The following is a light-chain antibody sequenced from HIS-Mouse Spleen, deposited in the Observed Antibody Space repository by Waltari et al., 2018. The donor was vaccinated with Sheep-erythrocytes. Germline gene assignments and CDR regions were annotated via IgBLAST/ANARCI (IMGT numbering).Light chain of an antibody. J-gene: IGLJ1*01. Sequence: QSALTQPRSVSGSPGQSVTLSFTGTSSDVGGYNYVSWYQQYPGKAPKLMIYDVSKRPSGVPDRFSGSKSGNTASLTISGLQAEDEADYYCCSYAGSYNHVFATGTKVTVL. CDR3: CSYAGSYNHV. V-gene: IGLV2-11*01. CDR2: DVS. CDR1: SSDVGGYNY.